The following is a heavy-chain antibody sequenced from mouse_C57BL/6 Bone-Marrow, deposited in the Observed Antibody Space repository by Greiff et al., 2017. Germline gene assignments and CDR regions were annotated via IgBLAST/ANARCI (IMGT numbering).Heavy chain of an antibody. CDR3: AREGYYYGSLVV. D-gene: IGHD1-1*01. J-gene: IGHJ1*03. Sequence: VQLQQSGAELARPGASVKLSCKASGYTFTSYGLSWVKQRTGQGLEWIGEIYPRSGNPYYNEKFKGKATLTADKSSSTAYMELRSLTSEDSAVYFCAREGYYYGSLVVWGTGTTVTVSS. CDR1: GYTFTSYG. CDR2: IYPRSGNP. V-gene: IGHV1-81*01.